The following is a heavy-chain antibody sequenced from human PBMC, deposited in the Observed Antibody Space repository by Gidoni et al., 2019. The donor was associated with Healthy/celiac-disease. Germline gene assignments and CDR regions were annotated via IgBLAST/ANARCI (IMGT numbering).Heavy chain of an antibody. V-gene: IGHV4-34*01. CDR2: INHSGST. CDR3: ARFWTSDY. D-gene: IGHD3-3*01. Sequence: QVQLQQWGAGLLKPSETLSLTCAVYGGSFSGYYWSWIRQPPGKGLEWIGEINHSGSTNYNPSLKSRATISVDTSKNQFSLKLSSVTAADTAVYYCARFWTSDYWGQGTLVTVSS. CDR1: GGSFSGYY. J-gene: IGHJ4*02.